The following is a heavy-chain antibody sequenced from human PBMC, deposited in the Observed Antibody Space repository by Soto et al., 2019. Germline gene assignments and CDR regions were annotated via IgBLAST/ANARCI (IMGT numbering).Heavy chain of an antibody. J-gene: IGHJ4*02. Sequence: GGSLRLSCAASGFTFSSYGMHCVRQAPGKGLEWVAVISYDGSNKYYADSVKGRFTISRDNSKNTLYLQMNSLRAEDTAVYYCAKEGVGATSVLQNSAQGTLVTVSS. CDR3: AKEGVGATSVLQN. CDR1: GFTFSSYG. D-gene: IGHD1-26*01. CDR2: ISYDGSNK. V-gene: IGHV3-30*18.